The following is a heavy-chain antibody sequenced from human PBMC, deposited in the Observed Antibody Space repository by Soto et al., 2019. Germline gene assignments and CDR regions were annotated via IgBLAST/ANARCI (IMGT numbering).Heavy chain of an antibody. CDR3: ASGSSAYDFWSGYPTDY. CDR1: GFTFSSYS. V-gene: IGHV3-21*01. Sequence: PGGSLRLSCAASGFTFSSYSMNWVRQAPGEGLEWVSSISSSSSYIYYADSVKGRFTISRDNAKNSLYLQMNSLRAEDTAVYYCASGSSAYDFWSGYPTDYWGQGTLVTVSS. D-gene: IGHD3-3*01. J-gene: IGHJ4*02. CDR2: ISSSSSYI.